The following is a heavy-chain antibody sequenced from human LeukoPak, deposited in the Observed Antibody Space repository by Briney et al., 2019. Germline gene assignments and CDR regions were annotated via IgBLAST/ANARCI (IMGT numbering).Heavy chain of an antibody. D-gene: IGHD3-10*01. J-gene: IGHJ6*02. V-gene: IGHV3-7*01. CDR3: ARVSMVRGVDQSGMDV. CDR2: IKQDGSEK. Sequence: GGSLRLSCAASGFTFSSYWMSWVRQAPGKGLEWVANIKQDGSEKYYVDSVKGRFTISRDNAKNSLYLQMNSLRAEDTAVYYCARVSMVRGVDQSGMDVWGQGTTVTVSS. CDR1: GFTFSSYW.